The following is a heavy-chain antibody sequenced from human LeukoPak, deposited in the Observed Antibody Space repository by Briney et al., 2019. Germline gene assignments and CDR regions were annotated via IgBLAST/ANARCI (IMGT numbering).Heavy chain of an antibody. Sequence: GGSLRLSCAASGFTFDGYAMRWVRQAPGQGLEWVSCISGNSGSIGYADSVKGRFTISRDNAKNSLYLQMNSLRAEDTALYYCAKDLVLRYFEGSLDYWGQRTLVTVSS. CDR2: ISGNSGSI. J-gene: IGHJ4*02. CDR1: GFTFDGYA. D-gene: IGHD3-9*01. V-gene: IGHV3-9*01. CDR3: AKDLVLRYFEGSLDY.